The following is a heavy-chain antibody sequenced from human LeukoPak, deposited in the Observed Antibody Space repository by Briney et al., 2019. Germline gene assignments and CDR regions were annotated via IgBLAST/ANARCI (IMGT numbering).Heavy chain of an antibody. J-gene: IGHJ6*03. V-gene: IGHV3-30*04. CDR3: ARGILEYSSSAPHPYYMDV. CDR2: ISYDGGNK. Sequence: GGSLRLSCAASGFTFSSYAMHWVRQAPGKGLEWVAVISYDGGNKYYADSVKGRFTISRDNSKNTLYLQMNSLRAEDTAVYYCARGILEYSSSAPHPYYMDVWGKGTTVTVSS. CDR1: GFTFSSYA. D-gene: IGHD6-6*01.